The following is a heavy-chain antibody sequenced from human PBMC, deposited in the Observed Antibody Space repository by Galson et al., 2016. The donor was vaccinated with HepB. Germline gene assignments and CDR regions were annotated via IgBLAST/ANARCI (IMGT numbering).Heavy chain of an antibody. CDR1: GFIFSSYA. Sequence: LRLPCAASGFIFSSYAMTWVRQAPGKGPEWVSTFGDGGDIYYADSVKGRFTISRDNSRNTLYLQMNSLRADDTAVYYCAGVPSGKRLDYWGQGTLVTVSS. J-gene: IGHJ4*02. CDR3: AGVPSGKRLDY. D-gene: IGHD2-2*01. CDR2: FGDGGDI. V-gene: IGHV3-23*01.